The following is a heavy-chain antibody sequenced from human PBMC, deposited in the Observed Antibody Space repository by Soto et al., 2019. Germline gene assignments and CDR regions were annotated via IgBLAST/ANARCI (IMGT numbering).Heavy chain of an antibody. V-gene: IGHV6-1*01. CDR1: GDSVSRTSVA. Sequence: QVQLHQSGPGLVKPSQTLSLTCAISGDSVSRTSVAWNWIRQSPSRGLKELGRTYYRSKWNSDYAVSVRGRITINPDTSKSQFSLQLNSGTPEDTAVYYSVRGQFSAFDCWGQGTLVTASS. CDR2: TYYRSKWNS. CDR3: VRGQFSAFDC. J-gene: IGHJ4*02.